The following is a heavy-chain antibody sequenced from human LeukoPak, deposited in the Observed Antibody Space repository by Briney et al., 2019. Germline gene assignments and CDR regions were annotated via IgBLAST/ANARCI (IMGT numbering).Heavy chain of an antibody. Sequence: PGGSLRLSCAASGFTVSSNYMSRVRQAPGKGLEWVSVIYSGGSTYYADSVKGRFTISRHNPKNTLYLQMNSLRAEDTAVYYCARGPTYYYDSSGRRNVIPSSHYYYYGMDVWGQGTTVTVSS. CDR1: GFTVSSNY. V-gene: IGHV3-53*04. CDR3: ARGPTYYYDSSGRRNVIPSSHYYYYGMDV. CDR2: IYSGGST. D-gene: IGHD3-22*01. J-gene: IGHJ6*02.